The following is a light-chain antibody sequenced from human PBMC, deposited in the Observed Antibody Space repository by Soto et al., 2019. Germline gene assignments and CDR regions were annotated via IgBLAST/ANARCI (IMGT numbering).Light chain of an antibody. CDR1: QSVSIY. Sequence: EIVLTQSPATLSFSPGERATLSCRASQSVSIYLSWYQQKPGQAPRLLIYNASNRATGIAARFSGSGSGTDFTLTSSSLEPEDFAVYYCQQRSNWLTFGGGTKVEIK. CDR3: QQRSNWLT. J-gene: IGKJ4*01. CDR2: NAS. V-gene: IGKV3-11*01.